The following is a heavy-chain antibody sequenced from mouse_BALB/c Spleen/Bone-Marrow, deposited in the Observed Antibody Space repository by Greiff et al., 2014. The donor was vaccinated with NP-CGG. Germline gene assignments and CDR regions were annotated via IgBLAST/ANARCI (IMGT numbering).Heavy chain of an antibody. Sequence: EEQRVESGGGLVQPGGSRKLSCAASGFTFSSFGMHWVRQAPEKGLEWVAYISSGSSTIYYGDTVMGRFTISRDNPKNTLFLQMTSLRSEDTATYYCVRSGSSSGYFDYWGQGTTLTVSS. CDR2: ISSGSSTI. CDR1: GFTFSSFG. V-gene: IGHV5-17*02. CDR3: VRSGSSSGYFDY. D-gene: IGHD1-1*01. J-gene: IGHJ2*01.